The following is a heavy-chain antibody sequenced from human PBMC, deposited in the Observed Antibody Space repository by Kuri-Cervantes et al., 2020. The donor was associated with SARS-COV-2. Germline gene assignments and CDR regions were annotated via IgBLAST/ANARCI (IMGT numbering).Heavy chain of an antibody. CDR2: IRYDGSNK. J-gene: IGHJ4*02. CDR3: AREDLFGSSGWYVPGFDY. Sequence: GGSLRLSCAASGFTFSSYGMHWVRQAPGKGLEWVAFIRYDGSNKYYADSVKGRFTISRDNSKNTLYLQMNSLRAEDTAVYYCAREDLFGSSGWYVPGFDYWGQGTLVTVSS. CDR1: GFTFSSYG. D-gene: IGHD6-19*01. V-gene: IGHV3-30*02.